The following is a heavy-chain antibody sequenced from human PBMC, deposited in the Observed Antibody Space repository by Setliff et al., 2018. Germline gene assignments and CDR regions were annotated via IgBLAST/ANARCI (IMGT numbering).Heavy chain of an antibody. D-gene: IGHD3-22*01. CDR3: ARAPYYYDSSGYNDN. Sequence: GASVKVSCKASGYTFTSYAMNWVRQAPGQGLEWMGGIIPIFGTANYAQKFQGRVTITTDESTSTAYMELSSLRSEDTAVYYCARAPYYYDSSGYNDNWGQGTLVTVSS. J-gene: IGHJ4*02. CDR1: GYTFTSYA. V-gene: IGHV1-69*05. CDR2: IIPIFGTA.